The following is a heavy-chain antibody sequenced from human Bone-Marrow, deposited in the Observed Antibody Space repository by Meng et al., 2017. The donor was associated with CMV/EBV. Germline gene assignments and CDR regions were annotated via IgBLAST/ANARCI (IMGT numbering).Heavy chain of an antibody. V-gene: IGHV3-9*01. CDR2: IGWNSGTI. Sequence: LKISCGSSGFTFDDHAMHWVRQVPGKGLEWVAGIGWNSGTIGYAESVKGRLTIARDNAKSSLYFQMNSLRRADKALYYCVGDKRLDYWGQGTLVTVSS. CDR1: GFTFDDHA. CDR3: VGDKRLDY. J-gene: IGHJ4*02.